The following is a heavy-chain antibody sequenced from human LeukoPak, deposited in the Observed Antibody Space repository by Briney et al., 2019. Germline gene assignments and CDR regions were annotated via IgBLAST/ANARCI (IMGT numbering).Heavy chain of an antibody. V-gene: IGHV1-69*01. J-gene: IGHJ4*02. CDR3: ARGWLAETTVVTPYNY. CDR2: IIPIFGTP. D-gene: IGHD4-23*01. Sequence: SVKVSCKASGDTFSSYAISWVRQAPGQGLEWMGGIIPIFGTPNYAQKFQGRVTITADESTSTAYMELSSLRSEDTAVYYCARGWLAETTVVTPYNYWGQGTLVTVSS. CDR1: GDTFSSYA.